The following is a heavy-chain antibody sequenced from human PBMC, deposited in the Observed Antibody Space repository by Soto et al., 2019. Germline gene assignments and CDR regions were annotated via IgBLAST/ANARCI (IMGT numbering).Heavy chain of an antibody. J-gene: IGHJ6*02. CDR1: GFTFSSYA. CDR2: ISGSGGST. Sequence: EVQLLESGGGLVQPGGSLRLSCAASGFTFSSYAMSWVRQAPGTGLEWVSAISGSGGSTYYAYSVKGRFTISGDNSKHTLYLQMNSLRAEDTAVYYCAKGMVGANHAYYYGRDVWGQGTTVTVSS. D-gene: IGHD1-26*01. CDR3: AKGMVGANHAYYYGRDV. V-gene: IGHV3-23*01.